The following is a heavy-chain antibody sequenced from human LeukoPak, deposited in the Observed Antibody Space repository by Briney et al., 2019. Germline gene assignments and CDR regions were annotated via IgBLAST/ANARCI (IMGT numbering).Heavy chain of an antibody. CDR1: GFIFGSYA. J-gene: IGHJ5*02. D-gene: IGHD6-6*01. CDR2: ISPSGSAT. CDR3: TRDKSASSPREWFDP. Sequence: GGSLRLSCAASGFIFGSYAMSWVRQGPEKGLEWVSTISPSGSATHYADSVKGRFTISRDNSKTTLYLQMNGLRDEDTALYHCTRDKSASSPREWFDPWGQGTVVTVSS. V-gene: IGHV3-23*01.